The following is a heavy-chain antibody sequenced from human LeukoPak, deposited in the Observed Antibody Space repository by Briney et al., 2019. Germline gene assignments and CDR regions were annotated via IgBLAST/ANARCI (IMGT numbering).Heavy chain of an antibody. CDR2: VSGDGVKT. J-gene: IGHJ4*02. D-gene: IGHD1-14*01. CDR3: VKEGEGYIYNPKTGPPS. Sequence: GGSLRLSCAASGFIVSAYAMSWVRQAPGKGPEWVSAVSGDGVKTFYADSVKGRFTISRDNSKETVYLQLNSLRDGDTAVYYCVKEGEGYIYNPKTGPPSWGQGTLVTVSS. V-gene: IGHV3-23*01. CDR1: GFIVSAYA.